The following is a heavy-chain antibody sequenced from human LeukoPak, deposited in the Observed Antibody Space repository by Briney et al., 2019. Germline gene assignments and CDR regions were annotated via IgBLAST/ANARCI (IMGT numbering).Heavy chain of an antibody. V-gene: IGHV3-23*01. D-gene: IGHD4-11*01. CDR1: GFTFSTYA. Sequence: PGGSLRLSCAASGFTFSTYAMSWVRQAPGNGLEWVSGISGSGGTTYYADSVKGRFTISRDNSKNTLYLQMNSLRAEDTAVYYCAKDVAVTTNYFDFWGQGTLVTVSS. CDR3: AKDVAVTTNYFDF. CDR2: ISGSGGTT. J-gene: IGHJ4*02.